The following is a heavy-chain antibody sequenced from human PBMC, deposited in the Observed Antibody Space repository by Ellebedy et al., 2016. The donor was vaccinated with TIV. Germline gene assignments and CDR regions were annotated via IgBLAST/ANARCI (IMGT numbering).Heavy chain of an antibody. J-gene: IGHJ4*02. V-gene: IGHV4-39*07. Sequence: MPSETLSLTCTVSGGSTSSSDYYWGWIRQPPGKGLEWIASVDYSGSTWYNPSLKSRVTISVDRSKNQFSLEVRSVTAADTAVYYCARGPRNFDWLCNDWGQGTLVTVSS. CDR1: GGSTSSSDYY. CDR2: VDYSGST. CDR3: ARGPRNFDWLCND. D-gene: IGHD3-9*01.